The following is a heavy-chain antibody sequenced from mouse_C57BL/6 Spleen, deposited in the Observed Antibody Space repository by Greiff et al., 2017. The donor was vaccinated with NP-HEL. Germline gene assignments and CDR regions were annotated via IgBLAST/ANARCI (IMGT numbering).Heavy chain of an antibody. D-gene: IGHD4-1*01. CDR1: GYTFTDYY. CDR2: INPNNGGT. CDR3: ARYTNWDVRGFDY. Sequence: VQLQQSGPELVKPGASVKISCKASGYTFTDYYMNWVKQSHGKSLEWIGDINPNNGGTSYNQKFKGKATLTVDKSSSTAYMELRSLTSEDSAVYYCARYTNWDVRGFDYWGQGTTLTVSS. V-gene: IGHV1-26*01. J-gene: IGHJ2*01.